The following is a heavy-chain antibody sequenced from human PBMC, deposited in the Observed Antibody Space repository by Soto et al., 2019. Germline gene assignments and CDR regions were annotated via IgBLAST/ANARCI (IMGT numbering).Heavy chain of an antibody. J-gene: IGHJ3*02. V-gene: IGHV3-43*01. Sequence: EVGPGGSLRLSCAASGFTFDDYTMHWVRQAPGKGLEWVSLISWDGGSTYYADSVKGRFTISRDNSKNSLYLQMNSLRTEDTALYYCAFRYCSSTSCYDPDAFDIWGQGTMVTVSS. CDR1: GFTFDDYT. CDR2: ISWDGGST. D-gene: IGHD2-2*01. CDR3: AFRYCSSTSCYDPDAFDI.